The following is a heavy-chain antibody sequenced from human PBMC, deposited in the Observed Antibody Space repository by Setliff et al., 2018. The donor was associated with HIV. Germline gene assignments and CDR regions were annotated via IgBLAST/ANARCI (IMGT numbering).Heavy chain of an antibody. CDR1: GRSFSAYH. D-gene: IGHD3-3*01. J-gene: IGHJ4*01. CDR3: ARGRDYTGSWFRPFYLDF. V-gene: IGHV4-34*01. Sequence: TSETLSLTCAVYGRSFSAYHWSWIRQTPGKGLEWLGEINHSGSTAYNLALESRVSMSIDTSKNQFSLKLTSVTAADTAIYYCARGRDYTGSWFRPFYLDFWGHGNLVTV. CDR2: INHSGST.